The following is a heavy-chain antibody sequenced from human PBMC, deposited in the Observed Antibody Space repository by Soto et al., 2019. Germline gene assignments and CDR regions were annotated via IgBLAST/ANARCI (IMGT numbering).Heavy chain of an antibody. D-gene: IGHD3-10*01. J-gene: IGHJ6*02. CDR3: AGGGVRGVITRTRDYYGMDV. CDR2: IDPSDSDT. CDR1: GYSFTSYS. Sequence: PGESLKISCKGSGYSFTSYSISWVRQMPGKGLEWMGRIDPSDSDTRYSPSFQGQVTISADKSISTAYLQWSSLKASDTAMYYCAGGGVRGVITRTRDYYGMDVWGQGTTVTVSS. V-gene: IGHV5-10-1*04.